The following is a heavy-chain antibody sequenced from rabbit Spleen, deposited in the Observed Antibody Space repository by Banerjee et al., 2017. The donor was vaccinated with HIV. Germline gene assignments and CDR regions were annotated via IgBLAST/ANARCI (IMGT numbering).Heavy chain of an antibody. J-gene: IGHJ3*01. CDR1: GFDLSSYYY. V-gene: IGHV1S45*01. CDR2: IGAGSSGST. D-gene: IGHD4-2*01. Sequence: QEQLVESGGGLVTLGGSLTLTCTASGFDLSSYYYMCWVSQAPGKGLEWIACIGAGSSGSTYYASWAKGRFTISKTSSTTVTLQMTSLTAADTATYFCARDVGRSTKPTDQLDLWGPGTLVTVS. CDR3: ARDVGRSTKPTDQLDL.